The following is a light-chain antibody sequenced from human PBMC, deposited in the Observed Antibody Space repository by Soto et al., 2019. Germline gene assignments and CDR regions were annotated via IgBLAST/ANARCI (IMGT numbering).Light chain of an antibody. CDR1: QSIRSW. V-gene: IGKV1-5*03. CDR2: KAS. J-gene: IGKJ1*01. Sequence: DIQMTQSPSTLPASVGDRVTVTCRASQSIRSWLAWYQEKPGKAPKLLIYKASLLETGVPSRFSGSVSGTEFTLTISSLQTDDFGTYYCQQYNSHPWTFGQGTKVDIK. CDR3: QQYNSHPWT.